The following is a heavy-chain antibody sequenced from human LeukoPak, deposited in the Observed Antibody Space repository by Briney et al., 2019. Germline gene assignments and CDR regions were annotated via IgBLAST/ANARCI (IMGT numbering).Heavy chain of an antibody. CDR3: AKEGGFGTTFDY. Sequence: GRSLRLSCAASGFTFSSYGMHWVRQAPGKGLEWVAVISYDGSNKYYADSVKGRFTISRDNSKSTLYLQMNSLRAEDTAVYYCAKEGGFGTTFDYWGQGTLVTVSS. CDR2: ISYDGSNK. CDR1: GFTFSSYG. D-gene: IGHD3-16*01. V-gene: IGHV3-30*18. J-gene: IGHJ4*02.